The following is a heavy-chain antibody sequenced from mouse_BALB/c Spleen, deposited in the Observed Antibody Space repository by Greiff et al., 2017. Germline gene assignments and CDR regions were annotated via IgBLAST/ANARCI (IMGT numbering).Heavy chain of an antibody. Sequence: VQLKQSGPELVKPGASVKISCKASGYTFTDYNMHWVKQSHGKSLEWIGYIYPYNGGTGYNQKFKSKATLTVDNSSSTAYMELRSLTSEDSAVYYCAREMDYDDFYAMDYWGQGTSVTVSS. D-gene: IGHD2-4*01. CDR3: AREMDYDDFYAMDY. CDR2: IYPYNGGT. CDR1: GYTFTDYN. J-gene: IGHJ4*01. V-gene: IGHV1S29*02.